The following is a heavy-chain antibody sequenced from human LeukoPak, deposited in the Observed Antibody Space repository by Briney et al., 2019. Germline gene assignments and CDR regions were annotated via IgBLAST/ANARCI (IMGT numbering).Heavy chain of an antibody. V-gene: IGHV4-59*01. CDR1: GGSISGWY. CDR2: IYDNGNT. J-gene: IGHJ4*02. Sequence: SETLSLTCTVSGGSISGWYWSWIRQPPGKGLEWIGYIYDNGNTNYNPSLKSRVTMSVDTSKNQFSMKLSSVTAADTATYYCARETRLTGFFGGLGFNYWGQGTLVTVSS. CDR3: ARETRLTGFFGGLGFNY. D-gene: IGHD3-16*01.